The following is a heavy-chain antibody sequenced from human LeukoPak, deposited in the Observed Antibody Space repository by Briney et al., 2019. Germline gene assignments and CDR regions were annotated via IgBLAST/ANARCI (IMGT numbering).Heavy chain of an antibody. V-gene: IGHV3-30-3*01. CDR2: ISYDGSNK. J-gene: IGHJ4*02. CDR3: ARGKYYFDY. CDR1: GFTFSSYA. Sequence: QSGGSLRLSCAASGFTFSSYAMHWVRQAPGKGLEWVAVISYDGSNKYYADSVKGRFTTSRDNSKNTLYLQMNSLRAEDTAVYYCARGKYYFDYWGQGTLVTVSS.